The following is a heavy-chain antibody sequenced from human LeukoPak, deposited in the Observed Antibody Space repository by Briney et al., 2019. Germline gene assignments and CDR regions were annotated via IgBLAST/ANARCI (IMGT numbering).Heavy chain of an antibody. D-gene: IGHD3-3*01. CDR1: GYTFTSYY. J-gene: IGHJ4*02. Sequence: ASVKVSCKASGYTFTSYYMHWVRQAPGQGLEWMGIINPSGGSTNYAQKLQGRVTMTTDTSTSTAYMELRSLRSDDTAVYYCARDVYDFWSGYYTWYFDYWGQGTLVTVSS. V-gene: IGHV1-46*01. CDR3: ARDVYDFWSGYYTWYFDY. CDR2: INPSGGST.